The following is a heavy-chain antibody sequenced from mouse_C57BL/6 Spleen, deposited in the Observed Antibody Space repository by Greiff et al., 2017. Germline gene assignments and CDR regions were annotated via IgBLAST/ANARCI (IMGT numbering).Heavy chain of an antibody. J-gene: IGHJ2*01. Sequence: VQLQQSGPELVKPGASVKISCKASGYAFSSSWMNWVKQRPGKGLEWIGRIYPGDGDTNYNGKFKGKATLTADKSSSTAYMQLSSLTSEDSAVYFCARGDYYVDYWGQGTTLTVSS. V-gene: IGHV1-82*01. CDR2: IYPGDGDT. CDR3: ARGDYYVDY. D-gene: IGHD2-1*01. CDR1: GYAFSSSW.